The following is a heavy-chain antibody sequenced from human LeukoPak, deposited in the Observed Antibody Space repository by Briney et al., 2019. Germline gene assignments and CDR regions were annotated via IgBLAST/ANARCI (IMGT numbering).Heavy chain of an antibody. Sequence: GGSLRLSCAASGFTFSSYGMHWVRQAPGKGLEWVAVISYDGSNKYYADSVKGRFTISRDNSKNTLYLQMNSLRAEDTAVYYCAKATTVTTLGAFDPWGQGTLVTVSS. J-gene: IGHJ5*02. CDR3: AKATTVTTLGAFDP. V-gene: IGHV3-30*18. D-gene: IGHD4-17*01. CDR1: GFTFSSYG. CDR2: ISYDGSNK.